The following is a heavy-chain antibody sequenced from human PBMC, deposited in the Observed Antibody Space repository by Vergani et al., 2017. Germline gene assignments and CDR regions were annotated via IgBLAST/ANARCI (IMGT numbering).Heavy chain of an antibody. D-gene: IGHD2/OR15-2a*01. CDR1: GFIFSDYW. CDR2: VHLDGSAE. Sequence: EVQLVESGGALVQPGGSLRLSCIGSGFIFSDYWMSWVGQAPGKGLEFVANVHLDGSAENYVDSVKGRFTISKDNAKNSVFLQMNNLRAEDTGIYYCARDIPGRLSVFHYWGQGTLVAHS. J-gene: IGHJ4*02. V-gene: IGHV3-7*01. CDR3: ARDIPGRLSVFHY.